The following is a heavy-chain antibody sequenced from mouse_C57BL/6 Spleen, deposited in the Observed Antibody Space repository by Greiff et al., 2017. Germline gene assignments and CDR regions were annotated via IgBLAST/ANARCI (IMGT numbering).Heavy chain of an antibody. CDR1: GYAFSSSW. J-gene: IGHJ2*01. CDR2: ICPGDGAT. D-gene: IGHD1-1*01. Sequence: VQLQQSGPGLVKPGASLKLSCTASGYAFSSSWMNWVRQRPGKGLEWIGRICPGDGATNYNGKFKGKATLTADKSSSKAYMQLSSLTSEDSAVYCWARRGGDYYGSSYDFDYWGQGTTLTVSS. CDR3: ARRGGDYYGSSYDFDY. V-gene: IGHV1-82*01.